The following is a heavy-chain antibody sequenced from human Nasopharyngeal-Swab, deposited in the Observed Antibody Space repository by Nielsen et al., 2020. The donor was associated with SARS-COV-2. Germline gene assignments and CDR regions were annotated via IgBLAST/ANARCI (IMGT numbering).Heavy chain of an antibody. CDR2: MNPNSGNT. CDR1: GYTFTSYD. Sequence: ASVKVSCKASGYTFTSYDINWVRQATGQGLEWMGWMNPNSGNTGYAQKFQGRVTMTRNTSISTAYMELSSLRSEDTAVYYCARGFIVATIFHYYYYMDVWSKGTTVTVSS. V-gene: IGHV1-8*01. D-gene: IGHD5-12*01. J-gene: IGHJ6*03. CDR3: ARGFIVATIFHYYYYMDV.